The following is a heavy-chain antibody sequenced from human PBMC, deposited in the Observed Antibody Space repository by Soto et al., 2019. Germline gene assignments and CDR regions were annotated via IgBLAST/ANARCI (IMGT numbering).Heavy chain of an antibody. J-gene: IGHJ5*02. D-gene: IGHD6-13*01. CDR3: ARDIDGAAAGDWFDP. CDR2: IYYSGST. CDR1: GGSISSYY. V-gene: IGHV4-59*01. Sequence: SETLSLTCTVSGGSISSYYWSWIRQPPGKGLEWIGYIYYSGSTNYNPSPKSRVTISVDTSKNQFSLKLSSVTAADTAVYYCARDIDGAAAGDWFDPWGRGTLVTVSS.